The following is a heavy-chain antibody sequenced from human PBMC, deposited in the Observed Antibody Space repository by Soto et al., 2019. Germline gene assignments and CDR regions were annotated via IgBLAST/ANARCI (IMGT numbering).Heavy chain of an antibody. Sequence: ASVKVSCKASGYTFTNYDINWVRQATGQGLEWVGWMNPNTGNTGYAQKFQGRVTMTRNTSISTAYMELSSLRYEDTAMYYCEXAVRYSXSSLTYYFDYXGQGPLVTVSS. V-gene: IGHV1-8*01. D-gene: IGHD6-6*01. CDR2: MNPNTGNT. CDR3: EXAVRYSXSSLTYYFDY. CDR1: GYTFTNYD. J-gene: IGHJ4*02.